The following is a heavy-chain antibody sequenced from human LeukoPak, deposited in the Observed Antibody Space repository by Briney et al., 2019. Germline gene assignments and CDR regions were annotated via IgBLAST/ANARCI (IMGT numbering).Heavy chain of an antibody. V-gene: IGHV3-23*01. J-gene: IGHJ4*02. CDR1: GFTFSTYA. Sequence: GGSLRLSCAASGFTFSTYAMSWVRQAPGKGLEWVSTINSSGGSTYYADSVKGRFTISRDNSKNTLFLQMISLRADDTAVYYCAKGVVPDDWGQGTLVTVSS. CDR2: INSSGGST. CDR3: AKGVVPDD. D-gene: IGHD2-21*01.